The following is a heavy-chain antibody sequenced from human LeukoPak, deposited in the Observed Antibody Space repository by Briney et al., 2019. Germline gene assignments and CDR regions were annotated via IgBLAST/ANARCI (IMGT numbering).Heavy chain of an antibody. CDR3: ARLSINTAIVSHNWFDP. D-gene: IGHD5-18*01. Sequence: GESLKISCKGSGYSFTSYWIGWVRQMPGKGLEWMGIIYPGDSDTRYSPSFQGQVTISADKSISTAYLQWSSLKASDTAMYYCARLSINTAIVSHNWFDPWGQGTLVTVSS. CDR1: GYSFTSYW. CDR2: IYPGDSDT. V-gene: IGHV5-51*01. J-gene: IGHJ5*02.